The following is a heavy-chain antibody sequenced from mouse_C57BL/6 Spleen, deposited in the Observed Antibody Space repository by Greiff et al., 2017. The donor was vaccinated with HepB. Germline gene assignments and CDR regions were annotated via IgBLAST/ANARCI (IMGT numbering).Heavy chain of an antibody. D-gene: IGHD2-1*01. CDR3: ASYGNYGYFDV. CDR2: ISYDGSN. J-gene: IGHJ1*03. Sequence: EVQLQESGPGLVKPSQSLSLTCSVTGYSITSGYYWNWIRQFPGNKLEWMGYISYDGSNNYNPSLNNRISITRDTSKNQFFLKLNSVTTEDTATYYCASYGNYGYFDVWGTGTTVTVSS. CDR1: GYSITSGYY. V-gene: IGHV3-6*01.